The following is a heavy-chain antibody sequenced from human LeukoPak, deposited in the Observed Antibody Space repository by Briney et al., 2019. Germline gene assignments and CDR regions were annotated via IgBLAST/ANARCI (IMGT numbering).Heavy chain of an antibody. CDR3: ARVGVGATDFDY. J-gene: IGHJ4*02. CDR1: GGSFSGYY. CDR2: INHSGST. D-gene: IGHD1-26*01. Sequence: TPSETLSLTCAVYGGSFSGYYWSWIRQPPGKGLEWIGEINHSGSTNYNPSLKSRVTISVDTSKNQFSLKLSSVTAADTAVYYCARVGVGATDFDYWGQGTLVTVSS. V-gene: IGHV4-34*01.